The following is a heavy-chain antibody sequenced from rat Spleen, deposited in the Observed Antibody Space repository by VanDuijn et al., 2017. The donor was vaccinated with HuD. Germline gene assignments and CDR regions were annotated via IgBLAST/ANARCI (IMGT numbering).Heavy chain of an antibody. CDR1: GFTFSDFY. CDR3: TRRGYLSDWYFDF. J-gene: IGHJ1*01. D-gene: IGHD4-4*01. Sequence: EVQLVESDGGLVQPGRSLKLSCAASGFTFSDFYMAWVRQAPTKGLEWVATISYDGNKTYYRDSVKGRFTISRDDARSTLNLHMDSLRSEETAIYYCTRRGYLSDWYFDFWGPGTMVTVSS. V-gene: IGHV5-29*01. CDR2: ISYDGNKT.